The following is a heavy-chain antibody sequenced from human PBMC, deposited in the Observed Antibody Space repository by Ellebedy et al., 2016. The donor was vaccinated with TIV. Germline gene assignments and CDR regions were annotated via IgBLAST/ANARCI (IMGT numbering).Heavy chain of an antibody. Sequence: SETLSLTCSVSGGSINSNIWWNWFRQTPGMGLEWIGEVYHSGKTNYNPSLKSRLSISVDMTKNQFSLQLRSVTAADTAVYFCARNLDCIQGSSYQSPHNRWGLGTLVTVSS. J-gene: IGHJ5*02. D-gene: IGHD1-26*01. CDR3: ARNLDCIQGSSYQSPHNR. CDR2: VYHSGKT. V-gene: IGHV4-4*02. CDR1: GGSINSNIW.